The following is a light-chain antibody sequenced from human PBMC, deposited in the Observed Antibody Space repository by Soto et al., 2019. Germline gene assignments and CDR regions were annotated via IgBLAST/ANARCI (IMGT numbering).Light chain of an antibody. CDR2: EVS. CDR1: SSDVGGYNY. Sequence: QSALTQPGSVSGSPGQSITISCTGTSSDVGGYNYVSWYQQHPGKAPKLMIYEVSNRPSGVSNRFSGSKSGNTASLTISGLQAEDEADYYCSSYTSSSNWVFGTGTKVTVL. V-gene: IGLV2-14*01. CDR3: SSYTSSSNWV. J-gene: IGLJ1*01.